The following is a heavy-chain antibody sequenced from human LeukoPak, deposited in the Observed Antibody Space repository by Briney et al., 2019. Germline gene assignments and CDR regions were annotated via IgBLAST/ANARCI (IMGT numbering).Heavy chain of an antibody. D-gene: IGHD6-13*01. CDR3: ARDREGIAAAGTRYNWFGP. V-gene: IGHV1-46*01. CDR2: INPSGGST. CDR1: GYTFTSYY. Sequence: ASVKVSCKASGYTFTSYYMHWVRQAPGQGLEWMGIINPSGGSTSYAQKFQGRVTMTRDTSTSTVYMELSSLRSEDTAVYYCARDREGIAAAGTRYNWFGPWGQGTLVTVSS. J-gene: IGHJ5*02.